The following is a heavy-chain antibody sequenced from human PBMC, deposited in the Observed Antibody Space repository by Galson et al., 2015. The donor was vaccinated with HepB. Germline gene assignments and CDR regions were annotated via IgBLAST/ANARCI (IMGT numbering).Heavy chain of an antibody. J-gene: IGHJ6*02. CDR1: GFTFSSYA. V-gene: IGHV3-30*04. D-gene: IGHD2-15*01. CDR3: AREMAIVVVVAASLYGMDV. Sequence: SLRLSCAASGFTFSSYAMHWVRQAPGKGLEWVAVISYDGSNKYYADSVKGRFTISRDNSKNTLYLQMNSLRAEDTAVYYCAREMAIVVVVAASLYGMDVWGQGTTVTVSS. CDR2: ISYDGSNK.